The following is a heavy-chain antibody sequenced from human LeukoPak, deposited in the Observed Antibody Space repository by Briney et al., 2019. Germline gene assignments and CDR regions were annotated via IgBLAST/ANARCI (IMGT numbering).Heavy chain of an antibody. Sequence: GASVKVSCKASGYTFTSYGISWVRQAPGQGLEWMGWISAYNGNTNYAQKLQGRVTMTTDTSTSTAYMELRSLRSDDTAVYYCARDLGHNWNVDWFDPWGQGTLVTVSS. J-gene: IGHJ5*02. CDR3: ARDLGHNWNVDWFDP. V-gene: IGHV1-18*01. CDR2: ISAYNGNT. D-gene: IGHD1-20*01. CDR1: GYTFTSYG.